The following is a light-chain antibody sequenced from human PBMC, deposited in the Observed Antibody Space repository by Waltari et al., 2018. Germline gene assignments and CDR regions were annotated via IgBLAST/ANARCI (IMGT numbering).Light chain of an antibody. Sequence: QLVVTQSPSASASLGASVKFTCTLTSGHSSYAIAWHHQQPEKGPRYLMKINSDGSHKKGDGIPDRFSGSSSGAERYLTISSLQSEDEADYYCQTWGTGTWVFGGGTKLTVL. CDR3: QTWGTGTWV. CDR2: INSDGSH. V-gene: IGLV4-69*01. J-gene: IGLJ3*02. CDR1: SGHSSYA.